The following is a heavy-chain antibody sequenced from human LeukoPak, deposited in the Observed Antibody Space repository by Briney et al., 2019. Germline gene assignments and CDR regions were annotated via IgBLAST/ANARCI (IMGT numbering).Heavy chain of an antibody. D-gene: IGHD3-10*01. CDR2: IKQDGSEK. V-gene: IGHV3-7*01. J-gene: IGHJ4*02. CDR3: ARDELLWFGELYPSLDY. Sequence: GGSLRLSCAASGFTFSSYWMSWVGQAPGKGLEGVANIKQDGSEKYYVDSVKGRFTISRDNAKNSLYLQMNSLRAEDTAVYYCARDELLWFGELYPSLDYWGQGTLVTVSS. CDR1: GFTFSSYW.